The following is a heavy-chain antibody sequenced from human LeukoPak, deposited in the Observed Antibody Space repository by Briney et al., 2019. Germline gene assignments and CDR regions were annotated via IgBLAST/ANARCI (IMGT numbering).Heavy chain of an antibody. Sequence: GGSLRLSCAASGFTFSSYGMHWVRQAPGKGLEGVAVISYDGSNKYYADSVKGRFTISRDNSKNTLYLQMNSLRAEDTAVYYCAKVEQLALTFDYWGQGTLVTVSS. CDR2: ISYDGSNK. CDR1: GFTFSSYG. CDR3: AKVEQLALTFDY. V-gene: IGHV3-30*18. D-gene: IGHD6-6*01. J-gene: IGHJ4*02.